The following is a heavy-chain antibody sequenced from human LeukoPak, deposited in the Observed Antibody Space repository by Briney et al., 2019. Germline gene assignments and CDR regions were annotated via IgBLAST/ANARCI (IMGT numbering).Heavy chain of an antibody. CDR2: INHSGST. J-gene: IGHJ4*02. CDR1: GGSFSGYY. D-gene: IGHD3-22*01. CDR3: ARLRRLYDSSGYSWGREVDY. V-gene: IGHV4-34*01. Sequence: NPSETLSLTCAVYGGSFSGYYWSWIRQPPGKGLEWIGEINHSGSTNYNPSLKSRVTISVDTSKNQFSLKLSSVTAADTAVYYCARLRRLYDSSGYSWGREVDYWGQGTLVTVSS.